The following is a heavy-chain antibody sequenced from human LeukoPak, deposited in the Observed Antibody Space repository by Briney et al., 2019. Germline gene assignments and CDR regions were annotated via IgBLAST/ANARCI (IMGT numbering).Heavy chain of an antibody. D-gene: IGHD3-22*01. CDR3: AKSAYYDASGYYREYYFDY. CDR2: ISGSGGGT. V-gene: IGHV3-23*01. J-gene: IGHJ4*02. Sequence: GGSLRLSCAVSGFTFSDYYMSWIRQAPGKGLEWVSAISGSGGGTYYADSVKGRFTISRDNSKNTLYLQMNSLRAEDTAVYYCAKSAYYDASGYYREYYFDYWGQGTLVTVSS. CDR1: GFTFSDYY.